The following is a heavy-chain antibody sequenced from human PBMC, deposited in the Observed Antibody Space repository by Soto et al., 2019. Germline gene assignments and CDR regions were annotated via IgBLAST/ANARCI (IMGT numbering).Heavy chain of an antibody. Sequence: GASVKVSCKASGYTFTSYGISWVRQAPGQGLEWMGWISAYNGNTNYAQKLQGRVTMTTDTSTSTAYMELRSLRSDDTAVYYCARTLPTQLRLLEWSLGYYYYMDVWGKGTTVTVSS. D-gene: IGHD3-3*01. CDR2: ISAYNGNT. CDR3: ARTLPTQLRLLEWSLGYYYYMDV. V-gene: IGHV1-18*01. J-gene: IGHJ6*03. CDR1: GYTFTSYG.